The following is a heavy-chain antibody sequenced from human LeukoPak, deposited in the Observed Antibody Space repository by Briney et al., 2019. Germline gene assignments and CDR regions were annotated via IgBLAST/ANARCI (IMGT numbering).Heavy chain of an antibody. J-gene: IGHJ4*02. CDR1: GYTFTSYG. Sequence: SVKVSCKASGYTFTSYGISWVRQAPGQGLEWMGGIIPIFGTANYAQKFQGRVTITTDESTSTAYMELSSLRSEDTAVYYCASSEGAEGVDYWGQGTLVTVSS. V-gene: IGHV1-69*05. D-gene: IGHD1-26*01. CDR3: ASSEGAEGVDY. CDR2: IIPIFGTA.